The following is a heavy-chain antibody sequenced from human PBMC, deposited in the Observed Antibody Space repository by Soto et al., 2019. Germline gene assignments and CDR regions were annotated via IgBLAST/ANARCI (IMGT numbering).Heavy chain of an antibody. Sequence: PGGSLRLSCAASGFTFSTSGMHWVRQAPGKGLEWVAMISYDGDNKYYTDSVKGRFTISRDNSKNTLYPEMNSLRDEDTAVYYCAKDREQLWLAPYYGMDVWGKGTTVTVSS. CDR1: GFTFSTSG. V-gene: IGHV3-30*18. J-gene: IGHJ6*04. CDR3: AKDREQLWLAPYYGMDV. CDR2: ISYDGDNK. D-gene: IGHD5-18*01.